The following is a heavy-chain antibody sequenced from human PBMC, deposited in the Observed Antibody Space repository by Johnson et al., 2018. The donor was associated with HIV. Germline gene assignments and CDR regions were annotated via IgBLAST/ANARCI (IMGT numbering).Heavy chain of an antibody. CDR1: GFTVSSNY. Sequence: VLLLESGGGLVHPGGSLRLSCAASGFTVSSNYMSWVRQAPGKGLEWVSVIYSGGSTYYADSVKGRFTISRDNSKNTLYLQMNSLRAEDTAVYYCAKSGITMIVVGGMGAFDIWGQGTMVTVSS. V-gene: IGHV3-66*01. D-gene: IGHD3-22*01. J-gene: IGHJ3*02. CDR2: IYSGGST. CDR3: AKSGITMIVVGGMGAFDI.